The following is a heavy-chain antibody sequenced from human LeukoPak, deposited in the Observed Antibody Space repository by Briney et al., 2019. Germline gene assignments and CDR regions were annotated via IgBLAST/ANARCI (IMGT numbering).Heavy chain of an antibody. V-gene: IGHV3-74*01. Sequence: PGGSLRLSCVASGFTFSGYWMHWVRQAPGKGLVWVSRIYSDGITTTYADSVKGRFTISRDNAKNTLYLQMSSLRAEDTAVYYCARDFFRSGTHSNDYWGRGTLVTVSS. CDR3: ARDFFRSGTHSNDY. J-gene: IGHJ4*02. CDR2: IYSDGITT. D-gene: IGHD3-10*01. CDR1: GFTFSGYW.